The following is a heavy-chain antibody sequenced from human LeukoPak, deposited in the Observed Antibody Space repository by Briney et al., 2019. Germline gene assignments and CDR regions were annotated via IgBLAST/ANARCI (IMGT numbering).Heavy chain of an antibody. CDR2: IYYSGST. J-gene: IGHJ4*02. D-gene: IGHD5-24*01. V-gene: IGHV4-30-4*01. CDR1: GGSISSGDYY. CDR3: ARDDGGRDGYPRPYDY. Sequence: SQTLSLTCTVSGGSISSGDYYWSWIRQPPGKGLEWIGYIYYSGSTYYNPSLKSRVTISVDTSKNQFSLKLSSVTAADTAVYYCARDDGGRDGYPRPYDYWGQGTLVTVSS.